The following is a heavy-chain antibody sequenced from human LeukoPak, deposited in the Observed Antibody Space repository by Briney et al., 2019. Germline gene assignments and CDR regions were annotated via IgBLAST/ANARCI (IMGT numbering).Heavy chain of an antibody. CDR3: ARGPMVYYGSGSYYPRQTFDY. V-gene: IGHV4-4*07. CDR1: GGSISSYY. J-gene: IGHJ4*02. CDR2: IYTSGST. D-gene: IGHD3-10*01. Sequence: SETLSLTCTVSGGSISSYYWSWIRQPAGKGLEWIGRIYTSGSTNYNPSLKSRVTMSVDTSKNQFSLKLSSVTAADTAVYYCARGPMVYYGSGSYYPRQTFDYWGQGTLVTVSS.